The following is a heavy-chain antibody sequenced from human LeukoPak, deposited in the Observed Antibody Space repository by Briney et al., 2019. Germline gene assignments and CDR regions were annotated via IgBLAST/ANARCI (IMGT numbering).Heavy chain of an antibody. CDR1: GFTFSSYA. CDR2: ISYDGSTK. V-gene: IGHV3-30*03. Sequence: QTGGSLRLSCAASGFTFSSYAIHWVRQAPGKGLEWVAVISYDGSTKFYADAVKGRFTISRDNAKNSLYLQMNSLRAEDTAVYYCARGVYSSSSVHDWGQGTLVTVSS. CDR3: ARGVYSSSSVHD. D-gene: IGHD6-6*01. J-gene: IGHJ4*02.